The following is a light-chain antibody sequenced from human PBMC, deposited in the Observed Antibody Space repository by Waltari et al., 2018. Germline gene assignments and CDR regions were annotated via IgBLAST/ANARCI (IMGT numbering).Light chain of an antibody. J-gene: IGLJ3*02. CDR1: SGHSSNI. CDR2: VNSDGSH. CDR3: QTGGHGTWV. V-gene: IGLV4-69*01. Sequence: QLVLTQSPSASASLGASVKLTCTLSSGHSSNIIAWHQQQPEKGPRYLMKVNSDGSHTKGDEIPVRFSGSGSGAERYLTLSSVQSEDEADYYCQTGGHGTWVFGGGTKLTVL.